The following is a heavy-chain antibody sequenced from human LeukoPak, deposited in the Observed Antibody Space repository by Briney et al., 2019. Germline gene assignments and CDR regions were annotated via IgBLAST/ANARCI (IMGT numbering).Heavy chain of an antibody. Sequence: GGSLRLSCAASGFIFSNYGMNWVRQAPGRGLEWVAHIGGGSAFTNYTDSVKGRFTISRDDSKVALYLQMNGLRDEDTAVYFCATDHIAMNGVFDAFDIWGQGTVVTVS. CDR1: GFIFSNYG. D-gene: IGHD2-8*01. J-gene: IGHJ3*02. CDR2: IGGGSAFT. V-gene: IGHV3-23*01. CDR3: ATDHIAMNGVFDAFDI.